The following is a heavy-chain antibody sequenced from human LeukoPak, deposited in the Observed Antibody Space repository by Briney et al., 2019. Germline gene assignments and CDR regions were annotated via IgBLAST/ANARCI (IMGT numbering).Heavy chain of an antibody. J-gene: IGHJ4*02. CDR2: INHSGST. V-gene: IGHV4-34*01. CDR3: ARGVTVGEFNGDY. Sequence: SETLSLTCADYDGSFSGYYWSWIRQPPGKGLEWIGEINHSGSTNYNPSLKSRVTISVDTSKNQFSLKLSSVTAADTAVYYCARGVTVGEFNGDYWGQGTLVTVSS. D-gene: IGHD3-10*01. CDR1: DGSFSGYY.